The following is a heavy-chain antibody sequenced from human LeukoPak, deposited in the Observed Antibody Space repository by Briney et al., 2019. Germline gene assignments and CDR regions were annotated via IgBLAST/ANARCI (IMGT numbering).Heavy chain of an antibody. CDR2: IYYSGST. CDR1: GGPISSSSYY. J-gene: IGHJ4*02. CDR3: ARHRDTTMRTGFDY. D-gene: IGHD5-18*01. Sequence: SETLSLTCTVSGGPISSSSYYWGWIRQPPGKGLEWIGSIYYSGSTYYNPSLKSRVTISVDTSKNQFSLKLSSVTAADTAVYYCARHRDTTMRTGFDYWGQGTLVTVSS. V-gene: IGHV4-39*01.